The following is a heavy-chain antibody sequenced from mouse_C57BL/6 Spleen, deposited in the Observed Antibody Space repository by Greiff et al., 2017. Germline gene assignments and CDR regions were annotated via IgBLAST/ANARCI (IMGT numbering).Heavy chain of an antibody. CDR2: IYPSDSET. V-gene: IGHV1-61*01. Sequence: QVQLQQPGAELVRPGSSVKLSCKASGYTFTSYWMDWVKQRPGQGLEWIGNIYPSDSETHYNQKFKDKATLTVDKSSRTAYMQLSSLTSEDSAVYYCARSVYYYGSSYGYFDYWGQGTTLTVSS. CDR1: GYTFTSYW. CDR3: ARSVYYYGSSYGYFDY. J-gene: IGHJ2*01. D-gene: IGHD1-1*01.